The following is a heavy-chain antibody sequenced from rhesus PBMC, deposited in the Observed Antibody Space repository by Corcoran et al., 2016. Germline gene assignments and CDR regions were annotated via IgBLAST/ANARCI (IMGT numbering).Heavy chain of an antibody. CDR3: ARDSGSWNDDYCDY. Sequence: QVQLPESGPGLVKPSETLSLTCAVSGGSLSADCYLSWIRQPPGEGLAWIGYIAGRGGGTNSNPSRTSRVTSATYTSKNQFSRKRSSVTAADTAVYYVARDSGSWNDDYCDYWGQGVLVTVSP. V-gene: IGHV4-106*01. CDR2: IAGRGGGT. J-gene: IGHJ4*01. CDR1: GGSLSADCY. D-gene: IGHD6-25*01.